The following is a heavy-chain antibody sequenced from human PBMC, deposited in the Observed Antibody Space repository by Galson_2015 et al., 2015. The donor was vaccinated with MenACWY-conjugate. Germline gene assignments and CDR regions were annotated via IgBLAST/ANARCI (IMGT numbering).Heavy chain of an antibody. CDR1: GFTFSSFW. D-gene: IGHD6-13*01. Sequence: SLRLSCAASGFTFSSFWMHWVRQAPGEGLVWVSRMNSDGSSTSYADSVKGRFTISRDNAKNTLYLQMNSLRAEDTAVYYCARGLSVAAAVSPFAYWGQGTLVTVSS. CDR3: ARGLSVAAAVSPFAY. CDR2: MNSDGSST. J-gene: IGHJ4*02. V-gene: IGHV3-74*01.